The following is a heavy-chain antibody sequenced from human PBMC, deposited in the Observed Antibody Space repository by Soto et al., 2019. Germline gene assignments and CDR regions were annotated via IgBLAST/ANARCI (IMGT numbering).Heavy chain of an antibody. CDR1: GGSVSSGSYY. J-gene: IGHJ5*02. D-gene: IGHD3-16*02. CDR3: ARGMITFGGVIVISWFDP. Sequence: QVQLQESGPGLVKPSETLSLTYTVSGGSVSSGSYYWSWIRQPPGKGLEWIGYIYYSGSTNYNPSLKSRVTISVDTSKNQFSLKLSSVTAADTAVYYCARGMITFGGVIVISWFDPWGQGTLVTVSS. V-gene: IGHV4-61*01. CDR2: IYYSGST.